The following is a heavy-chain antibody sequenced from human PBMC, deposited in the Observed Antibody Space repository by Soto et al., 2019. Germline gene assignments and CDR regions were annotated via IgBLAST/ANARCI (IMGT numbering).Heavy chain of an antibody. V-gene: IGHV3-21*01. CDR1: GFTFRTYY. CDR3: VKVGVSGWSDYFFDY. D-gene: IGHD6-19*01. J-gene: IGHJ4*02. Sequence: EVELVESGGGLVKPGGSLTLSCAASGFTFRTYYMIWVRQAPGKGLEWVSSSSAGSSNIYYAPSVKGRFTISRDNAKNSLYLQMNSLRAEDTAVYYCVKVGVSGWSDYFFDYWGQGTLVTVSS. CDR2: SSAGSSNI.